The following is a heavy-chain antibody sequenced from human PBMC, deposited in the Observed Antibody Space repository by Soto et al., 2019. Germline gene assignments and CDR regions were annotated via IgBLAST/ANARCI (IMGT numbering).Heavy chain of an antibody. Sequence: GSLRLSCAASGFIFIHSDMNWVRQAPGKGPEWISYISGSGTTIYYADSVKGRLTISRDNAKNSLFLQLSSLRAEDTAVYYCARGAYVWGQGTTVTVSS. CDR1: GFIFIHSD. CDR3: ARGAYV. CDR2: ISGSGTTI. V-gene: IGHV3-48*03. J-gene: IGHJ6*02.